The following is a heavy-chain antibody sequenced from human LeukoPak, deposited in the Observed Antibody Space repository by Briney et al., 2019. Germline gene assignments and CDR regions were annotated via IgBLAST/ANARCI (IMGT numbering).Heavy chain of an antibody. D-gene: IGHD3-3*02. CDR2: IWYDGSKK. CDR1: GFIFSSYG. V-gene: IGHV3-33*01. Sequence: GRSLRLSCAASGFIFSSYGMHWVRQAPGKGLEWVAIIWYDGSKKYYADSVKGRFIISRDNSENMLYLQMNSLRADDTAIYYCARDGISNTWYRWFDLWGQGTLVTVSS. J-gene: IGHJ5*02. CDR3: ARDGISNTWYRWFDL.